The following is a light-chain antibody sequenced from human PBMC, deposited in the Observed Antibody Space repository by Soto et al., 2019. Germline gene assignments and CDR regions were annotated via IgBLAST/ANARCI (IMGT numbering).Light chain of an antibody. CDR3: RQYGKYASSPLT. V-gene: IGKV3-20*01. CDR2: AAS. J-gene: IGKJ4*01. CDR1: QSVSSSY. Sequence: EIVLTQSPGTLSLSPGERATLSCRASQSVSSSYLAWYQQKPGQAPRLLIYAASSRATGIPDRFTDSGSGTGFPLTFSSLELEVFAVYSLRQYGKYASSPLTFGGGTRVDIK.